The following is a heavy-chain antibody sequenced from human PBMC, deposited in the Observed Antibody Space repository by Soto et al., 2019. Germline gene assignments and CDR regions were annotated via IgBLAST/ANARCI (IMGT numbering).Heavy chain of an antibody. D-gene: IGHD3-9*01. CDR1: GFNFSDHY. CDR3: ARESPYDILPGYSKLCMDS. CDR2: ISTSGVSI. V-gene: IGHV3-11*01. J-gene: IGHJ5*01. Sequence: PGGSLRLSXVASGFNFSDHYMNWIRQRPGKGLEWVSYISTSGVSIYYADSVKGRFTISRDNAQKSLFLQMNSLRAEDTAVYFCARESPYDILPGYSKLCMDSWGQGIPVTVSS.